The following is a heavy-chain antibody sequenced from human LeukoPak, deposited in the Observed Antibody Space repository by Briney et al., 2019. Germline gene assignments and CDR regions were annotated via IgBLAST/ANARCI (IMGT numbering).Heavy chain of an antibody. D-gene: IGHD2-15*01. Sequence: GGSLRLSCAASGFTFSSYAMSWVRQAPGKGLERVSAISGSGGSTYYPDSVEGRFTISRDNSKNTLYLQMNSLRAEDTAIYYCAKDHPRQGVTAHTPFDYWGQGTLVTVSS. CDR2: ISGSGGST. J-gene: IGHJ4*02. CDR3: AKDHPRQGVTAHTPFDY. CDR1: GFTFSSYA. V-gene: IGHV3-23*01.